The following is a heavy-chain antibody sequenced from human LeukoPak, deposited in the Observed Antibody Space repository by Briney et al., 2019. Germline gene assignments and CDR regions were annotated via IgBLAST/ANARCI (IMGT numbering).Heavy chain of an antibody. D-gene: IGHD1-1*01. V-gene: IGHV3-21*01. CDR3: ARGGWARTTGDAFDI. Sequence: GGSLRLSCAASGFTFSSYSMNWVRQAPGKGLEWVSSISSSSSYIYYADSVKGRFTISRDNAKNSLYLQMNSLRAEDTAVYYCARGGWARTTGDAFDIWGQGTMVTVSS. J-gene: IGHJ3*02. CDR1: GFTFSSYS. CDR2: ISSSSSYI.